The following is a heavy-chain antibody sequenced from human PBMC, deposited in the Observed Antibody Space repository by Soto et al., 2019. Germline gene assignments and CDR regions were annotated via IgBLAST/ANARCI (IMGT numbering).Heavy chain of an antibody. CDR3: ARVSITGTIFYYYYGMDV. J-gene: IGHJ6*02. CDR1: GYTFTSYY. D-gene: IGHD1-7*01. V-gene: IGHV1-46*01. CDR2: INPSGGST. Sequence: ASVKVSCKASGYTFTSYYMHWVRQAPGQGLEWMGIINPSGGSTSYAQKLQGRVTMTRDTSTSTVYMELSSLRSEDTAVYYCARVSITGTIFYYYYGMDVWGQGTTVTVSS.